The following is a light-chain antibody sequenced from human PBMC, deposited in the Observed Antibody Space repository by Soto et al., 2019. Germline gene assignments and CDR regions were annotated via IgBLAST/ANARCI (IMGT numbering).Light chain of an antibody. V-gene: IGLV2-11*01. CDR1: SSDVGGYDY. CDR3: CSYGGSSHYV. CDR2: DVT. J-gene: IGLJ1*01. Sequence: QSVLPPPPSVSWSPGQSVTISCTGTSSDVGGYDYVSWYQQRPGKAPKLLIYDVTKRPSGVPDRFSGSKSGNTASLAISGLQAEDEADFYCCSYGGSSHYVFGTGTKVTVL.